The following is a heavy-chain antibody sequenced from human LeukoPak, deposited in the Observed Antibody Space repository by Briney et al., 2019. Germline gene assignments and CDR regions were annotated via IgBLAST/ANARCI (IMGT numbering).Heavy chain of an antibody. CDR3: SGDGFD. Sequence: SETLSLTCTVSGVSIRSSNSYWGWIRQPPGKGLEWIGSIYYSGNTYYNPSLKSRVTISVDTSKNQFSLKLSSVTAADTAVYYCSGDGFDWGQGTLVTVSS. CDR2: IYYSGNT. J-gene: IGHJ4*02. CDR1: GVSIRSSNSY. V-gene: IGHV4-39*07. D-gene: IGHD2-21*02.